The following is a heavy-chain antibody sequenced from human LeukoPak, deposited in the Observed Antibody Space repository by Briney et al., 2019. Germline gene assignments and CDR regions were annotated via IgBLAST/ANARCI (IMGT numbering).Heavy chain of an antibody. J-gene: IGHJ4*02. CDR3: ARTYYPISYYFDY. Sequence: GGSLRLSCAASGFTFSCYWMHWVRQAPGKGLVWVSRINTDGSSTSYADSVKGRFTISRDNAKNTLSLQMNSLRAEDTAVYYCARTYYPISYYFDYWGQGTLVTVSS. V-gene: IGHV3-74*01. CDR1: GFTFSCYW. CDR2: INTDGSST. D-gene: IGHD3-10*01.